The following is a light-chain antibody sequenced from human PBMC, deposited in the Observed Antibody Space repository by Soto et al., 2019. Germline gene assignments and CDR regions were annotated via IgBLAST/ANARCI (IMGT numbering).Light chain of an antibody. CDR2: DVN. V-gene: IGLV2-8*01. J-gene: IGLJ2*01. CDR3: SSYTGSSTYVV. Sequence: QSVLTQPPSAAGSPGQSVTISCTGTSSDVGGYNYVAWYQQHPGKAPKVLIYDVNKRPSGVPDRFTGSKSGNTASLTDSGLQAEEEADYYCSSYTGSSTYVVFGGGTKLTVL. CDR1: SSDVGGYNY.